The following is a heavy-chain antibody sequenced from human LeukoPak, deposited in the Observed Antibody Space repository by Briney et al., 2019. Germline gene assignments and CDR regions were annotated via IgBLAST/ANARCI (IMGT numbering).Heavy chain of an antibody. J-gene: IGHJ4*02. CDR3: ARGTPAVAARLFDY. Sequence: GGSLRLSCAASGFTFDDYAMHWVRQAPGKGLEWVSGISWNSGSIGYADSVKGRFTISRDNAKNSLYLQMNSLRAEDTAVYYCARGTPAVAARLFDYWGQGTLVTVSS. CDR1: GFTFDDYA. V-gene: IGHV3-9*01. D-gene: IGHD6-19*01. CDR2: ISWNSGSI.